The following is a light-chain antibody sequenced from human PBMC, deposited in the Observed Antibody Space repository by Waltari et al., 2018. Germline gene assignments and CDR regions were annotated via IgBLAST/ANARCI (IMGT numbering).Light chain of an antibody. CDR3: HQYSSFSQT. CDR2: KTS. V-gene: IGKV1-5*03. CDR1: QTVSTW. Sequence: DIQMTQSPSTLSASVGDRVTITCRASQTVSTWLAWYQQKQGKAPKLLIYKTSILESGVPSRFSGSGSGTDFTLTISRLQPDDFATYFCHQYSSFSQTFGQGTRVEVK. J-gene: IGKJ1*01.